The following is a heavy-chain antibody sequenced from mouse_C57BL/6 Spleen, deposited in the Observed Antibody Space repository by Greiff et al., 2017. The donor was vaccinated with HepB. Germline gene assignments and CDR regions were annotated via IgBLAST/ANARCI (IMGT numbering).Heavy chain of an antibody. CDR3: AREGLRRGFYYAMDY. CDR2: IDPSDSYT. V-gene: IGHV1-69*01. J-gene: IGHJ4*01. D-gene: IGHD2-4*01. CDR1: GYTFTSYW. Sequence: QVQLQQPGAELVMPGASVKLSCKASGYTFTSYWMHWVKQRPGQGLEWIGEIDPSDSYTNYNQKFKGKSTLTVDKSSSTAYMQLSSLTSEDSAVYYCAREGLRRGFYYAMDYWGQGTSVTVSP.